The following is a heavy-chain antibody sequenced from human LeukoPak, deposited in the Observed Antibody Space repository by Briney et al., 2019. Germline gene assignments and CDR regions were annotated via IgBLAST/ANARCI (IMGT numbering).Heavy chain of an antibody. Sequence: PSETLSLTCTVSGDSMSSGDSYWPWLRQPAGKGLERIVRISSSRSTNYNPSLKSRVTISVDTYKTQFSLKLSSVTAADTAVYFCARGPYSYDSSGAFDIWGQGTMVTVSS. CDR3: ARGPYSYDSSGAFDI. V-gene: IGHV4-61*02. CDR2: ISSSRST. CDR1: GDSMSSGDSY. D-gene: IGHD3-22*01. J-gene: IGHJ3*02.